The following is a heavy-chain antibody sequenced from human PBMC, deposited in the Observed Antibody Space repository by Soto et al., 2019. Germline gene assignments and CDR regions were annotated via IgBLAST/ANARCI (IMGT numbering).Heavy chain of an antibody. CDR3: ALREPSGLRDLLAF. D-gene: IGHD3-10*01. CDR2: IDPSDSYT. J-gene: IGHJ6*02. V-gene: IGHV5-10-1*01. CDR1: GYSFTSYW. Sequence: RGESLKISCKGSGYSFTSYWISWVRQMPGKGLEWMGRIDPSDSYTNYSPSFQGHVTISADKSISTAYLQWSSLKASDTAMYYCALREPSGLRDLLAFCGQGTSVPGSS.